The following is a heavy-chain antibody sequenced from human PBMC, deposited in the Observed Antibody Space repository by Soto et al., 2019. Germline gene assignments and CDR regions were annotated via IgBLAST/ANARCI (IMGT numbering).Heavy chain of an antibody. CDR1: GGTFSSYA. CDR2: IIPIFGTA. CDR3: ACGEGSRVDTAMSRPHYYYYYGMDV. J-gene: IGHJ6*02. D-gene: IGHD5-18*01. Sequence: SVKVSCKASGGTFSSYAISWIRQAPGQGLEWMGGIIPIFGTANYAQKFQGRVTITSDKYTSTAYMELSSLRSEDTAVYYCACGEGSRVDTAMSRPHYYYYYGMDVWGQGTTVTVSS. V-gene: IGHV1-69*06.